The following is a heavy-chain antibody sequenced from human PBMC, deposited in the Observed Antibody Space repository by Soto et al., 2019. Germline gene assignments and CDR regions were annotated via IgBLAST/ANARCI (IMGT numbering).Heavy chain of an antibody. Sequence: ASVKVSCKASGYTFTSYAMHWVRQAPGQRLEWMGWINAGNGNTKYSQKFQGGVTITRDTSASTAYMELSSLRSEDTAVYYCARDGWFGHDYRDYYFDYWGQGTLVTVSS. D-gene: IGHD4-17*01. CDR1: GYTFTSYA. J-gene: IGHJ4*02. V-gene: IGHV1-3*01. CDR2: INAGNGNT. CDR3: ARDGWFGHDYRDYYFDY.